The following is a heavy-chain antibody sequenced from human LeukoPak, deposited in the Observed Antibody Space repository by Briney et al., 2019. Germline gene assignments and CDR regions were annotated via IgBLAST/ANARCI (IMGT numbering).Heavy chain of an antibody. D-gene: IGHD6-19*01. CDR2: IGIRGDP. CDR1: GFTFIDYD. CDR3: ARGGIQVSGIDEFDY. V-gene: IGHV3-13*05. J-gene: IGHJ4*02. Sequence: QTGGSLRLSCAASGFTFIDYDMHWVRQVIGKGLEWVSAIGIRGDPHYSGSVKGRFTISRENAESSLYLQMNSLRAEDTAVYYCARGGIQVSGIDEFDYWGQGTLVTVSS.